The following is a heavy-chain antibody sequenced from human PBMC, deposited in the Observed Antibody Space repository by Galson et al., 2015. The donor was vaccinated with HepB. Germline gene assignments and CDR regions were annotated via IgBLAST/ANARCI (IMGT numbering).Heavy chain of an antibody. CDR3: ARAMYYYDSSGSPFDY. CDR2: IYYSGST. J-gene: IGHJ4*02. CDR1: GGSISSYY. D-gene: IGHD3-22*01. Sequence: LTCTVSGGSISSYYWSWIRQPPGKGLEWIGYIYYSGSTNYNPSLKSRVTISVDTSKNQFSLKLSSVTAADTAVYYCARAMYYYDSSGSPFDYWGQGTLVTVSS. V-gene: IGHV4-59*01.